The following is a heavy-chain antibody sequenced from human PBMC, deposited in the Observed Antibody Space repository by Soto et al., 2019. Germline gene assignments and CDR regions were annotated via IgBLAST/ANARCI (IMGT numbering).Heavy chain of an antibody. V-gene: IGHV3-30-3*01. J-gene: IGHJ4*02. CDR1: GFTFSSYA. Sequence: GGSLRLSCAASGFTFSSYAMHWVRQAPGKGLEWVAVISYDGSNKYYADSVKGRFTISRDNAKNTLYLQMNSLRAVYTAVYYCAGYYYDSSGYLDYWGQGTLVTVSS. CDR3: AGYYYDSSGYLDY. D-gene: IGHD3-22*01. CDR2: ISYDGSNK.